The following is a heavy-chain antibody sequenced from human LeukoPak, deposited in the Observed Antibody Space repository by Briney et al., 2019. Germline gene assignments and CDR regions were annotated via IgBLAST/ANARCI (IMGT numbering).Heavy chain of an antibody. CDR1: GFTFSSYA. J-gene: IGHJ5*02. V-gene: IGHV3-23*01. Sequence: GGSLRLSCAASGFTFSSYAMSWVRQAPGKGLEWVSAISGSGGSTYYADSVKGRFTISRDNSKNTLYLQMNSLRAEDTAVYYCAKVIRGSTSCYYCLGGYNWFDPWGQGTLVTVSS. D-gene: IGHD2-2*01. CDR2: ISGSGGST. CDR3: AKVIRGSTSCYYCLGGYNWFDP.